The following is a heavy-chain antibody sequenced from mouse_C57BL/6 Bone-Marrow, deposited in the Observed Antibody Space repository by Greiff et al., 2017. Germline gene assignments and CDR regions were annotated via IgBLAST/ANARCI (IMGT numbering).Heavy chain of an antibody. D-gene: IGHD1-1*01. V-gene: IGHV14-4*01. Sequence: VQLQQSGAELVRPGASVKLSCTASGFNIKDDYMHWVKQRPEQGLEWIGWIDPENGDTEYASKFQGKATITADTSSNTAYLQLSSLTSEDTAVYYCTYCYYYGSSHDYWGQGTTLTVSS. CDR3: TYCYYYGSSHDY. J-gene: IGHJ2*01. CDR2: IDPENGDT. CDR1: GFNIKDDY.